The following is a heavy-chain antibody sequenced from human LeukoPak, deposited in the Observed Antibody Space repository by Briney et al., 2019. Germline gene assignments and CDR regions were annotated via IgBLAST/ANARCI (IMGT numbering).Heavy chain of an antibody. CDR2: IIPIFGTA. J-gene: IGHJ4*02. CDR1: GGTFSSYA. Sequence: AASVKVSCKASGGTFSSYAISWVRQAPGQGLEWMGGIIPIFGTANYAQKFQGRVTITADESTSTAYMELSSLRSEDTAVYYCARSYYDSSGYYYLGDFDYWGQGTLVTVSS. V-gene: IGHV1-69*13. D-gene: IGHD3-22*01. CDR3: ARSYYDSSGYYYLGDFDY.